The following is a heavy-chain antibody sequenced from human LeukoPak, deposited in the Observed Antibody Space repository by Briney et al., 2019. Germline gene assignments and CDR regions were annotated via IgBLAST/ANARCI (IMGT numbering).Heavy chain of an antibody. V-gene: IGHV4-34*01. J-gene: IGHJ4*02. D-gene: IGHD6-6*01. Sequence: SETLSLTCAVYGRSFSGYYWSWIRQPPGKGLEWIGEINHSGSTNYNPSLKSRVTISVDTSKNQFSLKLSSVTAADTAVYYCASLYSSSLGYWGQGTLVTVSS. CDR1: GRSFSGYY. CDR3: ASLYSSSLGY. CDR2: INHSGST.